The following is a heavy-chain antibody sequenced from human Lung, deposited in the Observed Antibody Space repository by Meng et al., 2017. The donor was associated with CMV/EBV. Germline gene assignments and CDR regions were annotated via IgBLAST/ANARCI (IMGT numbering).Heavy chain of an antibody. CDR3: AREEAMVGYYTNWFDA. CDR2: ISGSVGNT. J-gene: IGHJ5*02. Sequence: SCAASGFIFDDYAMHWVRQAPGKGLEWVSSISGSVGNTYYADSVKGRFTISRDNSGDTLYMQMSSLRAEDTAVYYCAREEAMVGYYTNWFDAWGQGALVTVSS. V-gene: IGHV3-23*01. D-gene: IGHD5-18*01. CDR1: GFIFDDYA.